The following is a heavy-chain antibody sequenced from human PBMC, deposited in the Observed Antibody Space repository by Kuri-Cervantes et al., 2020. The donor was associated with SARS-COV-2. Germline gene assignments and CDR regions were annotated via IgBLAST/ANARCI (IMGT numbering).Heavy chain of an antibody. CDR2: IYSGGST. CDR1: GFIFSDYY. D-gene: IGHD5-24*01. J-gene: IGHJ4*02. CDR3: ALETFDY. Sequence: GGSLRLSCTASGFIFSDYYMSWVRQAPGKGLEWVSLIYSGGSTDYAESVKGRFTMSRDDSRNTVYLQMTSLRTEDTAVYYCALETFDYWGQGTLVTVSS. V-gene: IGHV3-66*02.